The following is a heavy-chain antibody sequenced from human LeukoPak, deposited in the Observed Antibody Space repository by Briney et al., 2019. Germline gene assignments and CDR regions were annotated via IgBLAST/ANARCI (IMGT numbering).Heavy chain of an antibody. J-gene: IGHJ4*02. D-gene: IGHD2-21*01. Sequence: PSETLSLTCAVYGGSFSGYYWSWIRQPPGKGLEWIGEINHSGGTNYNPSLKSRVTISVDTSKNQFSLKLSSVTAADTAVYYCARVETYCGGDCYDYWGQGTLVTVSS. CDR2: INHSGGT. CDR1: GGSFSGYY. V-gene: IGHV4-34*01. CDR3: ARVETYCGGDCYDY.